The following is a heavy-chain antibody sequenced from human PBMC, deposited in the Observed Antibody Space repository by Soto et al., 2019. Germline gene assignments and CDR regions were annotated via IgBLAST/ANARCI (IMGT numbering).Heavy chain of an antibody. Sequence: QVQLQESGPGLVKPSETLSLTCTVSGGSISSYYWSWIRQPPGKGLEWIGYIYYSGSTNYNPSLKSLVTISVDTSKNHFSLKLRSVTAADTAVYYCARSYRRYCSGGSCYSYYYYYMDVWGKGTAVTVSS. CDR3: ARSYRRYCSGGSCYSYYYYYMDV. D-gene: IGHD2-15*01. V-gene: IGHV4-59*01. J-gene: IGHJ6*03. CDR1: GGSISSYY. CDR2: IYYSGST.